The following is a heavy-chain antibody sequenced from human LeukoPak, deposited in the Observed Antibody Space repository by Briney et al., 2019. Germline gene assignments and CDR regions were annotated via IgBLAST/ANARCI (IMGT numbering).Heavy chain of an antibody. CDR3: ARLSSWVFEI. D-gene: IGHD3-16*01. CDR2: IKQDGSVK. J-gene: IGHJ3*02. Sequence: GGSLRLSCTASGFIFSSYWMSWVRQAPGKGLEWVANIKQDGSVKYYVGSVKGRFTISRDNAENSLYLQMNSLRVEDTAVYFCARLSSWVFEIWGQGTMVTVSS. V-gene: IGHV3-7*01. CDR1: GFIFSSYW.